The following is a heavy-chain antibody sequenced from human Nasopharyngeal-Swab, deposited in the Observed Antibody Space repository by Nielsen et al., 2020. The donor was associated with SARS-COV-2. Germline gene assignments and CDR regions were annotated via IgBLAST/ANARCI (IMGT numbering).Heavy chain of an antibody. V-gene: IGHV5-51*01. CDR1: GSIFTSYW. CDR2: IYPADSDS. J-gene: IGHJ4*02. D-gene: IGHD1-26*01. Sequence: GESLNISCKCSGSIFTSYWIGWVRQMPGKGLDWMWIIYPADSDSRYSLSFQGQVSIAVDKSISTAYLQWNTLKASDTAIYYCVRRAFSASYFYFDYWGPGTLVTVSS. CDR3: VRRAFSASYFYFDY.